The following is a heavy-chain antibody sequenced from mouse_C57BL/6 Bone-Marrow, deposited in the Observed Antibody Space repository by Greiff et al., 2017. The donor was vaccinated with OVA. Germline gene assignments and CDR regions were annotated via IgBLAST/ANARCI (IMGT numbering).Heavy chain of an antibody. CDR1: GYTFTDYY. D-gene: IGHD2-3*01. J-gene: IGHJ1*03. CDR2: INPNNGGT. CDR3: ASGMAPYWYFDV. V-gene: IGHV1-26*01. Sequence: EVQLQQSGPELVKPGASVKISCKASGYTFTDYYMNWVKQSHGKSLEWIGDINPNNGGTSYNQKFKGKATLTVDKSSSTAYMELRSLTSEDSAVYYCASGMAPYWYFDVWGTGTTVTVSS.